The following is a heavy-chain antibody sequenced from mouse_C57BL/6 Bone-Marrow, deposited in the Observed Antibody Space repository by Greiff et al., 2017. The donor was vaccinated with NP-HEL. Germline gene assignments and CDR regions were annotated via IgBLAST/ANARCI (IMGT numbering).Heavy chain of an antibody. J-gene: IGHJ3*01. CDR3: ARSTRGRGDWFAY. CDR2: ISYDGSN. V-gene: IGHV3-6*01. CDR1: GYSITSGYY. Sequence: EVKVEESGPGLVKPSQSLSLTCSVTGYSITSGYYWNWIRQFPGNKLEWMGYISYDGSNNYNPSLKNRISITRDTSKNQFFLKLNSVTTEDTATYYCARSTRGRGDWFAYWGQGTLVTVSA.